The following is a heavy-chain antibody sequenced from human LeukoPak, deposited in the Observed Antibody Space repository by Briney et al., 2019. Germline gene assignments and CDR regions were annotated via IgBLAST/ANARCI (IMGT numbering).Heavy chain of an antibody. CDR2: IFEDGITK. J-gene: IGHJ4*02. D-gene: IGHD1/OR15-1a*01. CDR1: GFSFSGYL. Sequence: SGGSLRLSCAASGFSFSGYLLSWVRQAPGKGLEWVATIFEDGITKYYDDSVRGRFTISRDNAEKSLYLEMTSLRTEDTAVYYCARLLGRVTTFDYWGQGTLVTLSS. V-gene: IGHV3-7*01. CDR3: ARLLGRVTTFDY.